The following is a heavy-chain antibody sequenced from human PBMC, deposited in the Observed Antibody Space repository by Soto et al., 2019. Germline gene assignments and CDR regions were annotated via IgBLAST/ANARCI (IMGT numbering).Heavy chain of an antibody. D-gene: IGHD1-1*01. V-gene: IGHV3-66*01. Sequence: VHLVESGGGVVQPGRSLRLSCAAFGLTISGKKYVAWVRQAPGKGLEWVSGLYDVDGSFYADSVRGRFTTSSDSSKTTVYLQMNDLRPDDTAVYYCATWHEREHAYDVWGQGTTVTVSS. CDR1: GLTISGKKY. CDR3: ATWHEREHAYDV. CDR2: LYDVDGS. J-gene: IGHJ3*01.